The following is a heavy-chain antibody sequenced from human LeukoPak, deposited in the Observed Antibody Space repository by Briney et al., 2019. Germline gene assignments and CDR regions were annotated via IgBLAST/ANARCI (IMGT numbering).Heavy chain of an antibody. Sequence: ASVKVSCKASGYTFTSYAMNWVRQAPGQGLEWMGWINPNSGGTNYAQKFQGWVTMTRDTSISTAYMELTSLRSEDTAVYYCARDLSGSNYYASGSYADWGQGTLVTVSS. V-gene: IGHV1-2*04. CDR3: ARDLSGSNYYASGSYAD. D-gene: IGHD3-10*01. CDR1: GYTFTSYA. CDR2: INPNSGGT. J-gene: IGHJ4*02.